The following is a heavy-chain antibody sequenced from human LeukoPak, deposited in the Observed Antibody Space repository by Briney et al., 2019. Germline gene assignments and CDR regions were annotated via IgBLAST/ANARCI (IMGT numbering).Heavy chain of an antibody. J-gene: IGHJ4*02. Sequence: GGSLRLSCAASGFTFSSYGMHWVRQAPGKGLEWVAVISYDGSNKYYADSVKGRFTISRDNSKNTLYLQMNSLRAEDTAVYYCAKDRIAVAGHAYWGQGTLVTVSS. CDR2: ISYDGSNK. D-gene: IGHD6-19*01. CDR3: AKDRIAVAGHAY. CDR1: GFTFSSYG. V-gene: IGHV3-30*18.